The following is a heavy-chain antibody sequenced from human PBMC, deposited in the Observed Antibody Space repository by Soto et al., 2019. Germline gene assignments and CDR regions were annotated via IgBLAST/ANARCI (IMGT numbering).Heavy chain of an antibody. V-gene: IGHV4-59*01. CDR1: GGSISSYY. CDR3: ARDPYGSGFDP. CDR2: IYYSGST. J-gene: IGHJ5*02. Sequence: SETLSLTCTVSGGSISSYYWSWIRQPPGKGLEWIGYIYYSGSTNYNPSLKSRVTISVDTSKNQFSLKLSSVTAADTAVYYCARDPYGSGFDPWGQGTLVTVSS. D-gene: IGHD3-10*01.